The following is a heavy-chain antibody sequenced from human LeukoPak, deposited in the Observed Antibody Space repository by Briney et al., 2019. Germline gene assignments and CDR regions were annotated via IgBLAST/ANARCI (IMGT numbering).Heavy chain of an antibody. CDR1: GYTFTTYD. CDR2: LNPTTGNA. CDR3: ARRKFLGLFDP. D-gene: IGHD7-27*01. V-gene: IGHV1-8*03. Sequence: ASVKVSCKASGYTFTTYDIAWVRQAPGQELEWMGGLNPTTGNAVYAQKFQGRVTISRNTSINTVYMDLSSLRSDDTAIYYCARRKFLGLFDPWGQGTLVTVSS. J-gene: IGHJ5*02.